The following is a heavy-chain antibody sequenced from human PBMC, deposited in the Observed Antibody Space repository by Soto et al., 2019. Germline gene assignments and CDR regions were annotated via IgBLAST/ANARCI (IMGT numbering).Heavy chain of an antibody. D-gene: IGHD6-6*01. J-gene: IGHJ4*02. Sequence: ASVKVSCKASGYTFTSYDINWVRQATGQGLEWMGGIIPIFGTANYAQKFQGRVTITADESTSTAYMELSSLRSEDTAVYYCARDPPSRSSSGVVDTDYWGQGTLVTVSS. CDR3: ARDPPSRSSSGVVDTDY. CDR2: IIPIFGTA. V-gene: IGHV1-69*13. CDR1: GYTFTSYD.